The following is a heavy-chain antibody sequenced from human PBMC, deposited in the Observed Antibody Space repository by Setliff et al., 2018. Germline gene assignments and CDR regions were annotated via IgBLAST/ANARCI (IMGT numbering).Heavy chain of an antibody. CDR2: ISYDGSNK. D-gene: IGHD7-27*01. CDR1: GFTFSNYA. Sequence: GGSLRLSCAASGFTFSNYAMHWVRQAPGKGLEWVAVISYDGSNKYYADSVKGRFTISRDDSKNTLYLQMNSLRPEDTAVYYCARVLTGASFDYWGQGTLVTVSS. V-gene: IGHV3-30*04. CDR3: ARVLTGASFDY. J-gene: IGHJ4*02.